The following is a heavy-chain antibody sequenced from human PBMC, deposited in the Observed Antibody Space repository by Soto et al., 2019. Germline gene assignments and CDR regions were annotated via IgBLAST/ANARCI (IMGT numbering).Heavy chain of an antibody. CDR2: IKKESDGGTR. Sequence: PVGSLRLSCANSGFIFNNAWMTWVRQAPGKGLEWVGRIKKESDGGTRDYAAPVKGRFTISRDDSRNTLYLQMNSLRTEDTAVYYCAKDNSGSNFPYNWFDPWGQGTLVTVSS. V-gene: IGHV3-15*05. D-gene: IGHD1-26*01. J-gene: IGHJ5*02. CDR1: GFIFNNAW. CDR3: AKDNSGSNFPYNWFDP.